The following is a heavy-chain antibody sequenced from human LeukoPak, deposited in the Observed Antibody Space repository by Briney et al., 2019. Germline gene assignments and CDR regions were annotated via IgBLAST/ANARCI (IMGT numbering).Heavy chain of an antibody. CDR1: GFTFSSYS. J-gene: IGHJ4*02. D-gene: IGHD2-2*01. Sequence: GGSLRLSCAASGFTFSSYSMNWVRQAPGKGLVWVSRINSDGSSTSYADSVKGRFTISRDNAKNTLYLQMNSLRAEDTAVYYCARRVVVPAAPYYFDYWGQGTLVTVSS. CDR2: INSDGSST. CDR3: ARRVVVPAAPYYFDY. V-gene: IGHV3-74*01.